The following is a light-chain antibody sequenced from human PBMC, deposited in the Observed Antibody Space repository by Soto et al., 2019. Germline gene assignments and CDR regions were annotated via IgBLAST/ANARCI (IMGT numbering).Light chain of an antibody. CDR1: QGIRSY. CDR3: QQADSFPLT. Sequence: DIQMTQSPSSVSASSGDGLTITCRASQGIRSYLAWYQQTPGKAPKLLIYPASSLRSGVPSRFSGSGSGTDFTLTISSLEAEDFAIYYCQQADSFPLTFGGGTKVDIK. J-gene: IGKJ4*01. V-gene: IGKV1-12*01. CDR2: PAS.